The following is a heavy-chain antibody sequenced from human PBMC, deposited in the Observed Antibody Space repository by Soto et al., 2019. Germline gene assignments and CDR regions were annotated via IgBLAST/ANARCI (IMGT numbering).Heavy chain of an antibody. CDR1: GFTFSSYA. Sequence: GSLRLSCAASGFTFSSYAMSWVRQAPGKGLEWVSAISGSGGSTYYADSVKGRFTISRDNSKNTLYLQMNSLRAEDTAVYYCAKNPGRGSNWADYYYYGMDVWGQGTTVTVSS. CDR2: ISGSGGST. CDR3: AKNPGRGSNWADYYYYGMDV. D-gene: IGHD3-10*01. V-gene: IGHV3-23*01. J-gene: IGHJ6*02.